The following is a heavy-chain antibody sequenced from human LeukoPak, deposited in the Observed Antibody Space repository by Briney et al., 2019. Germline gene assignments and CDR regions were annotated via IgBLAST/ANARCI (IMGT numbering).Heavy chain of an antibody. CDR2: ISHSGST. J-gene: IGHJ4*02. CDR1: GGSFTGFY. CDR3: ASSRVADY. D-gene: IGHD2-15*01. Sequence: SETLSLTCAVYGGSFTGFYWSWIRQPPGKGLEWIGEISHSGSTNYNPSLKSRVTISVDTSKNQFSLKLSSVTAADTAVYYCASSRVADYWGQGTLVTVSS. V-gene: IGHV4-34*01.